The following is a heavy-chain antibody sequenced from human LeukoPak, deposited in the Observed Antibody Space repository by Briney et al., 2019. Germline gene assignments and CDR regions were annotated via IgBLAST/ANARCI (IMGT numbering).Heavy chain of an antibody. V-gene: IGHV3-30*03. Sequence: GGSLRLSCAASGFTFSSYWMNWVRQAPGKGLEWVAVISYDGSNKYYADSVKGRFTISRDNSKNTLYLQMNSLRAEDTAVYYCARGPSGLADFDYWGQGTLVTVSS. CDR1: GFTFSSYW. CDR3: ARGPSGLADFDY. CDR2: ISYDGSNK. J-gene: IGHJ4*02.